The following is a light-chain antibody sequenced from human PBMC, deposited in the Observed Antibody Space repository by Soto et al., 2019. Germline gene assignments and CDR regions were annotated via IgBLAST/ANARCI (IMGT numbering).Light chain of an antibody. CDR3: CSYGGGNNFYV. CDR2: EVS. CDR1: SSDIGTYDY. Sequence: QSALTQPPSASGSPGQSVTISCTGTSSDIGTYDYVSWYQHLPDKAPKLIIYEVSKRPSGVPDRFSGSKSGNTASLTVSGLQAEDECDYYCCSYGGGNNFYVFGTGTKLTVL. V-gene: IGLV2-8*01. J-gene: IGLJ1*01.